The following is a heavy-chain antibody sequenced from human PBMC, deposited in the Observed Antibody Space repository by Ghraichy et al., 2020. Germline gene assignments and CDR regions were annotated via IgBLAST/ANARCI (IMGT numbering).Heavy chain of an antibody. J-gene: IGHJ3*02. CDR1: GFTFSNYE. CDR2: ISISGSSI. D-gene: IGHD6-19*01. Sequence: GGSLRLSCAVSGFTFSNYEMNWVRQAPGKGLEWVSYISISGSSIYYTDSVKGRFTISRDNAKNSLYLQMNSLRAEDTAVYYCARGGSSCCLFNAFDIWGQGTMVTVSS. CDR3: ARGGSSCCLFNAFDI. V-gene: IGHV3-48*03.